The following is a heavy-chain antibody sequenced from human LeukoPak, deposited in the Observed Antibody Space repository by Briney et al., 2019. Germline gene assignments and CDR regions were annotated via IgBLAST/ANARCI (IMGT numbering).Heavy chain of an antibody. J-gene: IGHJ6*02. D-gene: IGHD1-26*01. CDR2: ISSSSSYI. CDR1: GFTFSSYS. V-gene: IGHV3-21*01. Sequence: GGSPRLSCAASGFTFSSYSMNWVRQAPGKGLEWVSSISSSSSYIYYADSVKGRFTISRDNAKNSLYLQMNSLRAEDTAVYYCARAIEGELLKYYYYYGMDVWGQGTTVTVSS. CDR3: ARAIEGELLKYYYYYGMDV.